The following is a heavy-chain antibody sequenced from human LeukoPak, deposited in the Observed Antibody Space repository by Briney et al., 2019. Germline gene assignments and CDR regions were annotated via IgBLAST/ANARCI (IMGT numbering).Heavy chain of an antibody. V-gene: IGHV3-23*01. J-gene: IGHJ4*02. CDR1: GFTFSNYA. D-gene: IGHD3-9*01. CDR3: AKWGDYDVLTGYYDPDY. CDR2: ITGSGGIT. Sequence: GGSLRLSCVASGFTFSNYAMSWVRQAPGKGLEWVSAITGSGGITYYADSVKGRFTISRDNSKNTLYLQMNSLRAEDTAVYYCAKWGDYDVLTGYYDPDYWGQGTLVTVSS.